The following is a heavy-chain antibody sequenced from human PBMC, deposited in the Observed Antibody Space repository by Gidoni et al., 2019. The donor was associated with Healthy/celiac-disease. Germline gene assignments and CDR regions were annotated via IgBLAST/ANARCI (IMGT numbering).Heavy chain of an antibody. CDR3: ARVSADYDFWSGYYTGTYYMDV. CDR1: GFTFSSYD. Sequence: EVQLVESGGGLVQPGGSRRLSCAASGFTFSSYDMHWVRQATGKGLELVSAIGTAGDTYYPGSVKGRFTISRENAKNSLYLQMNSLRAGDTAVYYCARVSADYDFWSGYYTGTYYMDVWGKGTTVTVSS. V-gene: IGHV3-13*01. J-gene: IGHJ6*03. CDR2: IGTAGDT. D-gene: IGHD3-3*01.